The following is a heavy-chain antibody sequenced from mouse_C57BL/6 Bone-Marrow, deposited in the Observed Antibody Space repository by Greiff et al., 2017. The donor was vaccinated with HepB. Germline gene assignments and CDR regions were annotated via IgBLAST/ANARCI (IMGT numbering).Heavy chain of an antibody. CDR2: IYPRSGNT. CDR3: AGNPYYYGSDYAMDY. CDR1: GYTFTSYG. V-gene: IGHV1-81*01. D-gene: IGHD1-1*01. J-gene: IGHJ4*01. Sequence: QVQLQQSGAELARPGASVKLSCKASGYTFTSYGISWVKQRTGQGLEWIGEIYPRSGNTYYNEKFKGKATLTADKSSSTAYMELRSLTSEDSAVYFCAGNPYYYGSDYAMDYWGQGTSVTVSA.